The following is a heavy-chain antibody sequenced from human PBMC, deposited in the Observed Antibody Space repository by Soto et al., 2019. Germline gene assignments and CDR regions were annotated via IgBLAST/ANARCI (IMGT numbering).Heavy chain of an antibody. J-gene: IGHJ4*02. CDR2: IYYSGNS. V-gene: IGHV4-59*02. CDR1: GDSVSSSY. CDR3: ARAPYASGPTYVAS. Sequence: SETLSITCSVSGDSVSSSYTSWIRPPPGKGREWMGYIYYSGNSNYNPSLKSRVTMSVDTTKNQVSLKLSSATAADTAIYYCARAPYASGPTYVASWGQGALVTVSS. D-gene: IGHD3-10*01.